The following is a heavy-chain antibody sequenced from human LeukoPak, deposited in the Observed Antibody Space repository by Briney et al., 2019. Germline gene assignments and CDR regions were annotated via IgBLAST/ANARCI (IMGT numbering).Heavy chain of an antibody. Sequence: GGSLRLSCAASGFTFSSYAMSWVRQAPGKGLEWVSAISGSGGSTYYADSVKGRFTISRDNSKNTLYLQMGSLRAEDTAVYYCARGVNFYDFWSGYQYWGQGTLVTVSS. D-gene: IGHD3-3*01. CDR2: ISGSGGST. CDR3: ARGVNFYDFWSGYQY. V-gene: IGHV3-23*01. J-gene: IGHJ4*02. CDR1: GFTFSSYA.